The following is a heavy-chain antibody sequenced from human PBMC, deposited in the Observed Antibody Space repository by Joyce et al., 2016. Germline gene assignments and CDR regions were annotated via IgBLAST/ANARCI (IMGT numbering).Heavy chain of an antibody. J-gene: IGHJ6*03. CDR1: GYTFTSYD. D-gene: IGHD6-13*01. V-gene: IGHV1-8*03. CDR3: ARAWTGSWYYYYYNMDV. CDR2: MNPNSGNT. Sequence: QVQLVQSGAEVKKPGASVKVSCKASGYTFTSYDINWVRQATGQGLEWMGGMNPNSGNTGYAQKFQGRVTIKRNTSISTAYMELSSLRSEDSAVYYCARAWTGSWYYYYYNMDVWGKGTTVTVSS.